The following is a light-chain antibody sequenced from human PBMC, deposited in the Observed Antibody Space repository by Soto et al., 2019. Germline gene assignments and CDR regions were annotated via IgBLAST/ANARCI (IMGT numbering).Light chain of an antibody. Sequence: QSVLTQPPSASGSPGQSVTISCTGTSSDVGGYNYVSWYQQDPGKAPKVMIYEVSKRPSGVPDRFSGSKSGNTASLTVSGLQAEDEADYYCSPYAGSNNYVFGNGTKVTVL. CDR3: SPYAGSNNYV. CDR2: EVS. V-gene: IGLV2-8*01. J-gene: IGLJ1*01. CDR1: SSDVGGYNY.